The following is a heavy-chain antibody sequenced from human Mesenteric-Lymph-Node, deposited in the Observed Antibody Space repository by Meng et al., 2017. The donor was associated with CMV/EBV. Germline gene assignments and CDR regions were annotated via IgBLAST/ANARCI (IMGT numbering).Heavy chain of an antibody. D-gene: IGHD2-2*01. J-gene: IGHJ5*02. V-gene: IGHV4-34*01. Sequence: YYWSWIRQPPGKGLEWIGEINHSGSTNYNPSLKSRVTISVDTSKNQFSLKLSSVTAADTAVYYCARGTLGYCSSTSCYQYRNWFDPWGQGTLVTVSS. CDR1: YY. CDR2: INHSGST. CDR3: ARGTLGYCSSTSCYQYRNWFDP.